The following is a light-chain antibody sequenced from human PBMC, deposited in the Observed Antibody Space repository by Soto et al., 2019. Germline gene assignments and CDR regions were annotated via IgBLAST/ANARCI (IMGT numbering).Light chain of an antibody. CDR1: SSDVGGYNY. Sequence: QSALTQPASVSGSPGQSITISCTGTSSDVGGYNYVSWYQQHPDKAPKLLIYEVSNRPSGVSNRFSGSKSGNTASLTIYGLQAEDEADCYCSSYTNSGSVFGGGTKLTVL. CDR2: EVS. CDR3: SSYTNSGSV. V-gene: IGLV2-14*01. J-gene: IGLJ2*01.